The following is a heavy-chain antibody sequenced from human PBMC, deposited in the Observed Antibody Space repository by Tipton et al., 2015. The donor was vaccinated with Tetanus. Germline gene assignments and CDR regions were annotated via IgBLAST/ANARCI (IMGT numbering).Heavy chain of an antibody. J-gene: IGHJ6*02. CDR3: ARDGSGSYSNYYGMDV. CDR2: IYYRGST. D-gene: IGHD3-10*01. Sequence: GLVKPSETLSLTCTVSGGSISSYYWSWIRQPPGKGLEWIGYIYYRGSTNYNPSLKSRVTISVDTSKNQFSLKLRFVTAADTAVYYCARDGSGSYSNYYGMDVWGQGTTVTVSS. V-gene: IGHV4-59*01. CDR1: GGSISSYY.